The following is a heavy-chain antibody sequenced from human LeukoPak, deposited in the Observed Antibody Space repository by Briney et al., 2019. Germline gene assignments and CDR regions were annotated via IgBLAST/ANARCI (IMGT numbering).Heavy chain of an antibody. V-gene: IGHV3-30-3*01. CDR1: GFTFSSYA. Sequence: GGSLRLSCAASGFTFSSYAMHWVRQAPGKGLEWVAVISYDGSNKYYADSVKGRFTISRDNSKNTLYLQMNSLRTEDTAVYYCARGHSYPDYWGQGTLVTVSS. CDR2: ISYDGSNK. CDR3: ARGHSYPDY. D-gene: IGHD5-18*01. J-gene: IGHJ4*02.